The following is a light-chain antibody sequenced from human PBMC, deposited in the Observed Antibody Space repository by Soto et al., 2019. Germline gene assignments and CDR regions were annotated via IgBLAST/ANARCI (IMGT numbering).Light chain of an antibody. J-gene: IGLJ3*02. Sequence: QSVLTQPASVSGSPGQSITISRTGTSSDVGGYKYVSWYQQHPGKAPKLMIYDVSYRPSGVPNRFSGSKSGNTASLTISGLQVEDEADYYCSSYTTSSTPWVFGGGTKLTVL. CDR3: SSYTTSSTPWV. CDR2: DVS. V-gene: IGLV2-14*03. CDR1: SSDVGGYKY.